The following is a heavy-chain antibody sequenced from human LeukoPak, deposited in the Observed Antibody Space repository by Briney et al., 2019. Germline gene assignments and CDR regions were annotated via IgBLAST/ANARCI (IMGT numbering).Heavy chain of an antibody. D-gene: IGHD3-22*01. CDR2: IYYSGST. Sequence: SETLSLTCTVSGGSISSYYWSWIRQPPGKGLEWIGYIYYSGSTNYNPSLKSRVTISVDTSKNQFSLKLSSVTAADTAVYYCASSFVYYDSSGYYYGRYYFDYWGQGTLVTVSS. CDR1: GGSISSYY. CDR3: ASSFVYYDSSGYYYGRYYFDY. J-gene: IGHJ4*02. V-gene: IGHV4-59*08.